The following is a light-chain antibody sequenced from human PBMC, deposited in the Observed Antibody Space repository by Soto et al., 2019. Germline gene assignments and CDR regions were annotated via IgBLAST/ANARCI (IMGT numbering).Light chain of an antibody. V-gene: IGLV1-40*01. CDR2: KNN. CDR1: GSNVGASYD. Sequence: QSVLTQPPSVSGAPGQTITMSCTGSGSNVGASYDVHWYQVLPGAGPRLLIYKNNNRPSGVPDRFSGSKSGTSASLAITGLRAEDEADYYCSSYTSTRTYVFGTGTKVTVL. CDR3: SSYTSTRTYV. J-gene: IGLJ1*01.